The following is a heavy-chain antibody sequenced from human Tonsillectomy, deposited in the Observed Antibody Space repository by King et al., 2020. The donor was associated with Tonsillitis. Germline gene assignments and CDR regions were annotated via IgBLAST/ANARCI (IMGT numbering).Heavy chain of an antibody. CDR2: ISYDGTNN. D-gene: IGHD3-10*01. Sequence: QLVQSGGGVVQPGRSLRLSCAASGFVFSTSAMHWVRQAPGKGLEWVAVISYDGTNNYYADSVKGRFTVSRDNSKNTLYLQKNSLRVEDTAVYYCARDPYYYGSGSYSNWFDPWGQGTLVTVSS. CDR1: GFVFSTSA. J-gene: IGHJ5*02. CDR3: ARDPYYYGSGSYSNWFDP. V-gene: IGHV3-30-3*01.